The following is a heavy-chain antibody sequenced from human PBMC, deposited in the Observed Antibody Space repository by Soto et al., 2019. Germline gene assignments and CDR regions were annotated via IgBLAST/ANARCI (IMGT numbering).Heavy chain of an antibody. Sequence: PSETLSLTCTVSGGSISSGGYYWSWIRQHPGKGLEWIGYIYYSGSTYYNPSLKSRVTISVDRSKNQFSLKLRSVTAADTGVYYCASWLVGAPFDSWGHGTLVTVSS. CDR2: IYYSGST. V-gene: IGHV4-31*03. CDR1: GGSISSGGYY. CDR3: ASWLVGAPFDS. J-gene: IGHJ4*01. D-gene: IGHD1-26*01.